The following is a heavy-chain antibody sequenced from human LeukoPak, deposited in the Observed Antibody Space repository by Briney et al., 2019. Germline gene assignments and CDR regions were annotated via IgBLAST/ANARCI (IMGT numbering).Heavy chain of an antibody. Sequence: PSETLSLTCTVSAYSISSGCYWAWIRQPPGKGLGWMGSIYHSGRPYYNPSLKGGLPISVDTSKNQFSLKLSSVTASDTAVYYCARVLPNYYDRGGGDYWGQGTLVTVSS. CDR2: IYHSGRP. CDR3: ARVLPNYYDRGGGDY. D-gene: IGHD3-22*01. J-gene: IGHJ4*02. CDR1: AYSISSGCY. V-gene: IGHV4-38-2*02.